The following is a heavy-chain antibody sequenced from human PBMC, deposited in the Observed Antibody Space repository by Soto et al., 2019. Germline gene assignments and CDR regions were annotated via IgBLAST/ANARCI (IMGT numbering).Heavy chain of an antibody. Sequence: GGSLRLSCAASGFTFSSYSMNWVRQAPGKGLEWVSYISSSSSTIYYADSVKGRFTISRDNAKNSLYLQMNSLRAEDTAVYYCARGEHLGELSLWGNWFDPWGQGTLVTVSS. CDR3: ARGEHLGELSLWGNWFDP. D-gene: IGHD3-16*02. CDR2: ISSSSSTI. V-gene: IGHV3-48*01. J-gene: IGHJ5*02. CDR1: GFTFSSYS.